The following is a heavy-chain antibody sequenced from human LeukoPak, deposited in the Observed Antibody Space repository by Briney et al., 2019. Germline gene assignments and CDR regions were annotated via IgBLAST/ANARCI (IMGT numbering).Heavy chain of an antibody. CDR3: ARGPHYYDKSVAFDI. CDR2: INSDGSST. Sequence: PGGSLRLSCAASGFTFSSYWMHWVRQAPGKRLVWVSRINSDGSSTSYADSVKGRFTISRDNAKNTLYLQMNSLRAEDTAVYYCARGPHYYDKSVAFDIWGQGTMVTVSS. J-gene: IGHJ3*02. V-gene: IGHV3-74*01. D-gene: IGHD3-22*01. CDR1: GFTFSSYW.